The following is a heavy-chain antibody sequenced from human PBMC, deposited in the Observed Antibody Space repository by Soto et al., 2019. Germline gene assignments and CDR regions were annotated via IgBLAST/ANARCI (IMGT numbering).Heavy chain of an antibody. J-gene: IGHJ4*02. V-gene: IGHV4-39*01. Sequence: LQLQESGPGLVKPSETLSLTCTVSGGSISSSSYYWVWIRQPPGKGLEWIGSIYYSGSTYYNPSLKSRVTISVDTSKNQFSLNLSSVTAADTAVYYCARQREYSYEDDYWGQGTLVTVSS. D-gene: IGHD5-18*01. CDR2: IYYSGST. CDR1: GGSISSSSYY. CDR3: ARQREYSYEDDY.